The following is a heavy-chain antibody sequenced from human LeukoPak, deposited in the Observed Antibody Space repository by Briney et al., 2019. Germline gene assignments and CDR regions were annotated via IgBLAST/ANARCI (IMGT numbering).Heavy chain of an antibody. CDR2: IYSGGST. V-gene: IGHV3-53*01. D-gene: IGHD1-1*01. Sequence: GGSLRLSCEASGFTVSSTYMSWVRQAPGKGLEWVSIIYSGGSTYYADSVKGRFTISRDNAKNSLYLQMNSLRAEDTAVYYCAGLETAETNWFDPWGQGTLVTVSS. CDR1: GFTVSSTY. CDR3: AGLETAETNWFDP. J-gene: IGHJ5*02.